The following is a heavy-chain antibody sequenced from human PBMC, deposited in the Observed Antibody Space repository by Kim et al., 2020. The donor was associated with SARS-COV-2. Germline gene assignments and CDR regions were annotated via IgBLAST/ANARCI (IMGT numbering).Heavy chain of an antibody. Sequence: SETLSLTCTVSGGSISSYYWSWIRQPPGKGLEWIGYIYYSGSTNYNPSLKSRVTISVDTSKNQFSLKLSSVTAADTAVYYCARVGPRWGIAVAGTWSRVCYFDYWGQGTLVTVSS. CDR1: GGSISSYY. CDR2: IYYSGST. D-gene: IGHD6-19*01. CDR3: ARVGPRWGIAVAGTWSRVCYFDY. J-gene: IGHJ4*02. V-gene: IGHV4-59*01.